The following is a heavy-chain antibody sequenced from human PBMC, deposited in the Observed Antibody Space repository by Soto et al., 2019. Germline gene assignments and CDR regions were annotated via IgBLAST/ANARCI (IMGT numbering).Heavy chain of an antibody. V-gene: IGHV1-8*01. J-gene: IGHJ4*02. CDR2: MNPNSGNT. CDR3: ARGLGDLYYDILTGPDY. CDR1: GYTFTSYD. Sequence: ASVKVSCKASGYTFTSYDINWVRQATGQGLEWMGWMNPNSGNTGYAQKFQGRVTMTRNTSISTAYIELSSLRSEDTAVYYCARGLGDLYYDILTGPDYWGQGTLVTVSS. D-gene: IGHD3-9*01.